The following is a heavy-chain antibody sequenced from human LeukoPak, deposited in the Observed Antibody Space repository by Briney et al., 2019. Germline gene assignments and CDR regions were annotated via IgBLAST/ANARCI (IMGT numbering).Heavy chain of an antibody. Sequence: KSSETLSLTCTVSGGSVSSGSYYWSWIRQPPGKGREWIGYIYYSGSTNYNPSLKSRVTISVDTSKNQFSLKLSSVTAADTAVYYCARDIRLGYCSSTSCSRGNWFDPWGQGTLVTVSS. D-gene: IGHD2-2*01. J-gene: IGHJ5*02. V-gene: IGHV4-61*01. CDR1: GGSVSSGSYY. CDR3: ARDIRLGYCSSTSCSRGNWFDP. CDR2: IYYSGST.